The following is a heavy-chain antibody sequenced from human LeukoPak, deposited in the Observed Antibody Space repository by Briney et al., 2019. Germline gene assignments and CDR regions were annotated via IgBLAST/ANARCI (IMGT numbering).Heavy chain of an antibody. Sequence: SETLSLTCTVSGGSISSYYWSWIRQPPGKGLEWIGYIYYSGSTNYNPSLKSRVTISVDTSKNQCSLKLSSVTAADTAVYYCAREVVPAASVPRNWFDPWGQGTLVTVSS. J-gene: IGHJ5*02. CDR2: IYYSGST. CDR1: GGSISSYY. D-gene: IGHD2-2*01. CDR3: AREVVPAASVPRNWFDP. V-gene: IGHV4-59*12.